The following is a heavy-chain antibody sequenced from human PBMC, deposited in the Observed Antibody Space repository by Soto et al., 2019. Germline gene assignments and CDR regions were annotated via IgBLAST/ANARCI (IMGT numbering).Heavy chain of an antibody. V-gene: IGHV1-69*01. CDR2: IIPIFGTA. CDR3: ARLSGYQPSNWFDP. J-gene: IGHJ5*02. D-gene: IGHD3-22*01. Sequence: TGQGLEWMGGIIPIFGTANYAQKFQGRVTITADESTSTAYMELSSLRSEDTAVYYCARLSGYQPSNWFDPWGKGTQVTVSP.